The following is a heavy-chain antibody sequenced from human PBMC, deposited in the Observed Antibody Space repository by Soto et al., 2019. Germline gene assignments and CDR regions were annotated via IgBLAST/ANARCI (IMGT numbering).Heavy chain of an antibody. CDR3: ARDLGLIYDFRGFDP. J-gene: IGHJ5*02. D-gene: IGHD3-3*01. Sequence: GGSLRLSCAASGFTFSSYWMHWVRQAPGKGLVWVSRINSDGSSTSYADSVKGRFTISRDNAKNTLYLQMNSLRAEDTAVYYCARDLGLIYDFRGFDPWGQGTLVTVSS. V-gene: IGHV3-74*01. CDR1: GFTFSSYW. CDR2: INSDGSST.